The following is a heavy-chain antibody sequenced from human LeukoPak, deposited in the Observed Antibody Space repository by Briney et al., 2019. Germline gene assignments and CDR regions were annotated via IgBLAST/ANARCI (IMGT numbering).Heavy chain of an antibody. J-gene: IGHJ5*02. CDR2: FDPEDGET. CDR1: GYTLTELS. D-gene: IGHD2-2*02. CDR3: ARAGDCSSTSCYSWFDP. Sequence: ASVKVSCKVSGYTLTELSMHWVRQAPGKGLEWMGGFDPEDGETIYAQKFQGRVTMTEDTSTDTAYMELSSLRSEDTAVYYCARAGDCSSTSCYSWFDPWGQGTLVTVSS. V-gene: IGHV1-24*01.